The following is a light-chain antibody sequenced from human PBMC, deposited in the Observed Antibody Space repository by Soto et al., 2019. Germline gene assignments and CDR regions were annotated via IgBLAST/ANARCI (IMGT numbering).Light chain of an antibody. J-gene: IGKJ1*01. CDR2: GAS. V-gene: IGKV3-15*01. CDR3: QQFNTWPQT. CDR1: QSVSSN. Sequence: EIVMTQSPPTLSVSPGERATLSCRASQSVSSNLAWYQQKPGQAPRLLIYGASTRATGIPARFSGSGSGTEFTLTISSLQSEDFAVYYCQQFNTWPQTFGQGTKVEIK.